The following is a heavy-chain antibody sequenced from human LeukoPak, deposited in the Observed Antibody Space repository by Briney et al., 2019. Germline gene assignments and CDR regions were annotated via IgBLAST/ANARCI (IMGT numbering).Heavy chain of an antibody. Sequence: GGSLRLSCAASGFTFSSYAMHWVRQAPGKGLEYVSAISSNGGSTYYANSVKGRFTISRDSSKNTLYLQMGSLRAEDMAVYYCARGPVRGVTPYYFDYWGQGTLVTVSS. D-gene: IGHD3-10*01. CDR1: GFTFSSYA. J-gene: IGHJ4*02. CDR2: ISSNGGST. CDR3: ARGPVRGVTPYYFDY. V-gene: IGHV3-64*01.